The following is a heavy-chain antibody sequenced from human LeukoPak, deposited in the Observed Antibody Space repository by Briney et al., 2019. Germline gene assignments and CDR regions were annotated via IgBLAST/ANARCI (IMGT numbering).Heavy chain of an antibody. Sequence: GRSLRLSCAASGFTFSSYSMHWVRQAPGKGLKWVAVISYDGSNEYYADSVKGRFTISRDNSKNTLYLQMNSLRAEDTAVYYCARVRDGYSVYYYGMDVWGQGTTVTVSS. CDR1: GFTFSSYS. J-gene: IGHJ6*02. CDR3: ARVRDGYSVYYYGMDV. CDR2: ISYDGSNE. V-gene: IGHV3-30*03. D-gene: IGHD5-24*01.